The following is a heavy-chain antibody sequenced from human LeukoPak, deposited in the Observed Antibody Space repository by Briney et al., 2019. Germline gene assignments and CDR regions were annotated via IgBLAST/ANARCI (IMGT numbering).Heavy chain of an antibody. D-gene: IGHD4-17*01. V-gene: IGHV4-31*03. Sequence: PSETLSLTCTVSGGSISSGGYYWSWIRQHPGKGLEWIGYIYYSGSTYYNPSLKSRVTISVDTSKNQFSLKLSSVTAADTAVYYCARDWVGDYAIAPWGREPWSPSPQ. CDR1: GGSISSGGYY. J-gene: IGHJ5*02. CDR3: ARDWVGDYAIAP. CDR2: IYYSGST.